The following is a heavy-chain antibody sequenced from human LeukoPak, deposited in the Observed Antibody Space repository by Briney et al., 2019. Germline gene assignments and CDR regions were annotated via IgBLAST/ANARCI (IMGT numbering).Heavy chain of an antibody. CDR1: GGSISSYY. J-gene: IGHJ5*02. CDR2: IYYSGST. V-gene: IGHV4-59*08. CDR3: ARLSRDGYNFHWFDP. Sequence: SETLSLTCTVSGGSISSYYWSWIRQPPGKGLEWIGYIYYSGSTNYNPSLKSRVTISVDTSKNQFSLKLSSVTAAATAVYYCARLSRDGYNFHWFDPWGQGTLVTVSS. D-gene: IGHD5-24*01.